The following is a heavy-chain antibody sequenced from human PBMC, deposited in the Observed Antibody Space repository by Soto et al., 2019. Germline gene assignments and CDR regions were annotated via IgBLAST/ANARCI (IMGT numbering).Heavy chain of an antibody. D-gene: IGHD3-10*01. Sequence: EVQLVESGGGSVQPGGSLRLSCVASGFRFDDYAMHWVRQRPGKGLEWVSGINWNSDTIGCDDSVKGRFIVSRDNAEGSLLLQMSSLRAEDTAIYFCAMSNSNDLYYHFESWGQGTPVTVSS. J-gene: IGHJ4*02. CDR3: AMSNSNDLYYHFES. CDR2: INWNSDTI. V-gene: IGHV3-9*01. CDR1: GFRFDDYA.